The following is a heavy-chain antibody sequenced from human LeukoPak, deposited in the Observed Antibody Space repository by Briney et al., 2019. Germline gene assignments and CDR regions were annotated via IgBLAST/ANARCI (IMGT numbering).Heavy chain of an antibody. V-gene: IGHV1-69*05. CDR2: IIPIFGTA. J-gene: IGHJ6*03. CDR1: GGTFSSYA. D-gene: IGHD5-18*01. Sequence: SVKVSCKASGGTFSSYAISWVRQAPGQGLEWMGGIIPIFGTANYAQKFQGRVTITTDESTSTAYMELSSLRSEDTAVYYCARAIGKQPYYYYYYMDVWGKGTTITVSS. CDR3: ARAIGKQPYYYYYYMDV.